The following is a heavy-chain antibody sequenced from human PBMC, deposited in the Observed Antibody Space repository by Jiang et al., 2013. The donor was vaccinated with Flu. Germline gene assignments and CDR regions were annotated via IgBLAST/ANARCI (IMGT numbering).Heavy chain of an antibody. CDR1: EYSINRGYF. J-gene: IGHJ5*02. V-gene: IGHV4-38-2*01. CDR3: ARHDGFYDIVTGYYKSWFDP. CDR2: IYQSGSA. D-gene: IGHD3-9*01. Sequence: PGLLKPSETLSLTCDVTEYSINRGYFWGWIRQPPGKGLEWIGSIYQSGSAYYNPSLKSRLTISVDTSKNQFSLRLSSVTAADTAVYYCARHDGFYDIVTGYYKSWFDPWGQGIPVTVSS.